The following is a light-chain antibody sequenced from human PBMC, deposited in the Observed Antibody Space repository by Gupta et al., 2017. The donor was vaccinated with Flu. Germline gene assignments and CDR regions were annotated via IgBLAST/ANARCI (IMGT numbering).Light chain of an antibody. CDR2: QDI. J-gene: IGLJ2*01. Sequence: SFELTQPPSVSVSPGQTATITCSGTGNELGDIYVSWYQQKPGQSPVLVIYQDIQRPSGFPERFSGSNSGDTATLSISETQAMDEADYYCQAWDSGTCGFGGGTKLTVL. CDR3: QAWDSGTCG. V-gene: IGLV3-1*01. CDR1: ELGDIY.